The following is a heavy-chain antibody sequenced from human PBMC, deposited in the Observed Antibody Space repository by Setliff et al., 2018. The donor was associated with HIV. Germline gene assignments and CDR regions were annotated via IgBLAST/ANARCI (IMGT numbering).Heavy chain of an antibody. V-gene: IGHV4-39*07. CDR1: GGSISSSSYY. CDR3: ARTFNSGYLSYAFDI. J-gene: IGHJ3*02. CDR2: IYYSGST. Sequence: PSETLSLTCTVSGGSISSSSYYWGWIRQPPGKGLEWIGSIYYSGSTYYNPSLKSRVTISVDTSKNQFSLKLSSVTAADTAVYYCARTFNSGYLSYAFDIWGQGTMVTVSS. D-gene: IGHD3-22*01.